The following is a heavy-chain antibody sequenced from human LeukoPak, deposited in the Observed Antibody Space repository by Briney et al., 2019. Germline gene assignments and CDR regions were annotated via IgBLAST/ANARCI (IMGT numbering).Heavy chain of an antibody. CDR3: ARRDYAAWFDP. CDR2: VYYSGST. CDR1: VNSTPIGRYS. D-gene: IGHD4/OR15-4a*01. V-gene: IGHV4-39*01. J-gene: IGHJ5*02. Sequence: SETLSLTCSVSVNSTPIGRYSWAWFPHPPGKGLEWIGSVYYSGSTNYNPSLKGRVTISMDMSKNLFSLNLTSVNATDTAVYYCARRDYAAWFDPWGQGSLVIVSS.